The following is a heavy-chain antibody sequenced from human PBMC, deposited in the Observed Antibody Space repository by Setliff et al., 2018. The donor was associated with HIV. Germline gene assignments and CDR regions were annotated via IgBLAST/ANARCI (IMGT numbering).Heavy chain of an antibody. CDR2: IYTRGST. D-gene: IGHD2-15*01. CDR1: GGSVSSFY. Sequence: SETLSLTCTVSGGSVSSFYWSWIRQPAEKGLEWIGRIYTRGSTNSNPSLKGRVTMSVDTSKNHYSLKLSSVTAADTAIYYCARGLGGGFSLDAFDIWGRGTMVTVSS. CDR3: ARGLGGGFSLDAFDI. J-gene: IGHJ3*02. V-gene: IGHV4-4*07.